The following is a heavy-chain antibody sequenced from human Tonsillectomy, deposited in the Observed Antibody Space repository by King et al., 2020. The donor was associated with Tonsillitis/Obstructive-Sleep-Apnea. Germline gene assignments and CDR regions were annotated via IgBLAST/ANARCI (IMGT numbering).Heavy chain of an antibody. V-gene: IGHV1-69*12. J-gene: IGHJ3*02. CDR1: GGTFNIYP. D-gene: IGHD3-10*01. Sequence: QLVQSGTEVRKPGSSVKVSCKASGGTFNIYPIFWVRQAPGQGLEWMGGITPNIGTAIYAQKFQGRVTVTADESTTTAYMELSSLRSEDTAVHYCGQMGITSLQGHDAAFDIWGQGTMVIVSS. CDR3: GQMGITSLQGHDAAFDI. CDR2: ITPNIGTA.